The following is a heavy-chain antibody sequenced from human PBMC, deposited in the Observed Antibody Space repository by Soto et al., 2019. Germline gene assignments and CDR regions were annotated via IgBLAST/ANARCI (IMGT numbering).Heavy chain of an antibody. Sequence: QVQLVQYGAEVRKPGASVKVSCRTSGYTFTHYYVHWVRQAPGQGLEWLGIINPARGSTNYAHEFQGRVTLTMDTSTTTGYMELSGLIAEDTAIFYCARDLAAGDHWGQGPRVSVSS. CDR3: ARDLAAGDH. CDR1: GYTFTHYY. J-gene: IGHJ4*02. D-gene: IGHD6-13*01. CDR2: INPARGST. V-gene: IGHV1-46*01.